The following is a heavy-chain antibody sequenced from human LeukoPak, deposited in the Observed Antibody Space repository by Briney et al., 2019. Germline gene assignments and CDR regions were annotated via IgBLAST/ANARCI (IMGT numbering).Heavy chain of an antibody. D-gene: IGHD3-3*01. V-gene: IGHV4-59*01. CDR2: IYYSGST. CDR1: GGSISSYY. Sequence: PSETLSLTCTVSGGSISSYYWSWIRQPPGKGLEWIGYIYYSGSTNYNPSLKSRVTISVDTSKNQFSLKLSSVTAADTAVYYCARAYSLGDFWSGYYSYNWFDPWGQGTLVTVSS. J-gene: IGHJ5*02. CDR3: ARAYSLGDFWSGYYSYNWFDP.